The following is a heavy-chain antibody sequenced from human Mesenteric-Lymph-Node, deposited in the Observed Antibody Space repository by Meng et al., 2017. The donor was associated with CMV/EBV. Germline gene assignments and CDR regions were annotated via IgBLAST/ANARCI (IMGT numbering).Heavy chain of an antibody. J-gene: IGHJ5*02. D-gene: IGHD3-10*01. CDR2: IYYSGST. CDR1: GGSISSSSYY. Sequence: QLQLPESGPGLVKPSATLSLPCTVSGGSISSSSYYWGWIRQPPGKGLEWIGSIYYSGSTYYNPSLKSRVTISVDTSKNQFSLKLSSVTAADTAVYYCARPHYYGSGSSPWFDPWGQGTLVTVSS. V-gene: IGHV4-39*01. CDR3: ARPHYYGSGSSPWFDP.